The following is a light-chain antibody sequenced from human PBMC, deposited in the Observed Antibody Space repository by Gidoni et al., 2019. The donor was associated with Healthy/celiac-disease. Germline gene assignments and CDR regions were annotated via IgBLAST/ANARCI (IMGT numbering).Light chain of an antibody. CDR3: QQYNNWTQT. V-gene: IGKV3-15*01. J-gene: IGKJ1*01. CDR2: GAS. CDR1: QSVSSN. Sequence: VVMTPSPATLSVSPGERATLSCRASQSVSSNLAWYQQKPGQAPRLLIYGASTRATGIPARFSGSGSGTEFTLTISSLQSEDFAVYYCQQYNNWTQTFGQGTKVEIK.